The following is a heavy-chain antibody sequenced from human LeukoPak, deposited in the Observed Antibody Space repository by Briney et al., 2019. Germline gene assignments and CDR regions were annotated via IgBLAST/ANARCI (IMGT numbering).Heavy chain of an antibody. CDR3: AKDPTMIVVVIPDY. J-gene: IGHJ4*02. V-gene: IGHV3-23*01. CDR2: ITSGGGYT. CDR1: GFTFSTYN. D-gene: IGHD3-22*01. Sequence: QPGGSLRLSCAASGFTFSTYNMNWVRQAPGKGLEWVSSITSGGGYTYYADSVKGRFTISRDNSKNTLYLQMNSLRAEDTAVYYCAKDPTMIVVVIPDYWGQGTLVTVSS.